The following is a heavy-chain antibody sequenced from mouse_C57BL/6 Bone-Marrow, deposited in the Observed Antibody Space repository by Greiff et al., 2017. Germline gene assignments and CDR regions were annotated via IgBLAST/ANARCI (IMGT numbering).Heavy chain of an antibody. D-gene: IGHD1-1*01. CDR3: AREGYSGSLYDFDY. J-gene: IGHJ2*01. V-gene: IGHV1-53*01. CDR1: GYTFTSYW. Sequence: QVQLQQPGTELVKPGASVKLSCKASGYTFTSYWMHWVKQRPGQGLEWIGNINPSNGGTNYNEKFKSKATLTVDKSSSTAYMQLSSLTSSDFAVYYCAREGYSGSLYDFDYWGQGTTLTVSS. CDR2: INPSNGGT.